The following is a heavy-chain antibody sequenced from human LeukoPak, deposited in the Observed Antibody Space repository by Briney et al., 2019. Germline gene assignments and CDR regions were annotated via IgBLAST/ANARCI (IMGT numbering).Heavy chain of an antibody. Sequence: SETLSLTCTVSGGSISSYYWSWIRQPPGKGLEWIGYIHYSGSTNYNPSLKSRVTMSVDTSKNQFSLNLSSVTAVDTAVYYCATKGDGYYAFDIWGQGTMVTVSS. D-gene: IGHD5-24*01. CDR2: IHYSGST. V-gene: IGHV4-59*12. CDR1: GGSISSYY. CDR3: ATKGDGYYAFDI. J-gene: IGHJ3*02.